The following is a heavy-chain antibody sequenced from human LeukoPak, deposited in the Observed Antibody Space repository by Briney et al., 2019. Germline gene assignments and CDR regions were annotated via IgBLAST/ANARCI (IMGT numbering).Heavy chain of an antibody. CDR2: VSYDGRNK. V-gene: IGHV3-30*04. D-gene: IGHD2-21*02. J-gene: IGHJ6*02. CDR1: GFTFNTYT. CDR3: ASVVVVTDLYYYYGMDV. Sequence: PGGSLRLSCAASGFTFNTYTMHWVRQAPGKGLEWLTIVSYDGRNKYYADSVKGRFTISRDNSKNTLDLQMNSLRTDDTAVYYCASVVVVTDLYYYYGMDVWGQGTTVTVSS.